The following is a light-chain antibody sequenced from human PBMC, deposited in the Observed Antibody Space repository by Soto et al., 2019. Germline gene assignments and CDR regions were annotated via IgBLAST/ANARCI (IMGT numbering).Light chain of an antibody. CDR1: TLGDKY. J-gene: IGLJ1*01. CDR3: QAWDSSTAV. CDR2: QDS. Sequence: SYELTQPPSVSVSPGQTASITCSGDTLGDKYACWYQQKPGQSPVLVIYQDSKRPSGIPERFSGSNSGNTATLTISGTQAMDEADYYCQAWDSSTAVFGTGTKLTVL. V-gene: IGLV3-1*01.